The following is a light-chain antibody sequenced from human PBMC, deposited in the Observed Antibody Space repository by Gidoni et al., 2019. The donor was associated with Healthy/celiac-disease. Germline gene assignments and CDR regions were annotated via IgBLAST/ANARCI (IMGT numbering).Light chain of an antibody. V-gene: IGLV2-14*01. CDR2: DVS. CDR3: SSYTSSSTPV. CDR1: SSDVGGYNY. Sequence: QSALPQPASVSGSPGQSITISCTGTSSDVGGYNYVSWYQQHPGKAPKLMIYDVSNRPSGVSNRFSGSKSGNTASLTISVLQAEDEADYYCSSYTSSSTPVFGGGTKLTVL. J-gene: IGLJ2*01.